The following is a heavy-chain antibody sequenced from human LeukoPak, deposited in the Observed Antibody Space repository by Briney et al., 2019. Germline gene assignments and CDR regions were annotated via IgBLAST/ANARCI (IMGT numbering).Heavy chain of an antibody. CDR2: ISSDGGYK. J-gene: IGHJ4*02. V-gene: IGHV3-30*18. Sequence: GGSLRLSCAGSGFTFSSYNMHWFRQAPGKGLEWVAVISSDGGYKYYADSVKGRFTISRDNSKNTLYLQMNSLRAEDTAMYYCAKDYAWSLDYWGQGTLVTVSS. D-gene: IGHD3-9*01. CDR1: GFTFSSYN. CDR3: AKDYAWSLDY.